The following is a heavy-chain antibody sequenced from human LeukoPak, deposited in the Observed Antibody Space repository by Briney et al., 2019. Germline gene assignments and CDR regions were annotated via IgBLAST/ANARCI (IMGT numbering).Heavy chain of an antibody. CDR1: GYTFTSYG. V-gene: IGHV1-2*02. D-gene: IGHD3-10*01. J-gene: IGHJ5*02. CDR3: ARMVRGGNWFDP. CDR2: INPNSGGT. Sequence: ASVKVSCKASGYTFTSYGISWVRQAPGQGLEWMGWINPNSGGTNYAQKFQGRVTMTRDTSISTAYMELSRLRSDDTAVYYCARMVRGGNWFDPWGQGTLVTVSS.